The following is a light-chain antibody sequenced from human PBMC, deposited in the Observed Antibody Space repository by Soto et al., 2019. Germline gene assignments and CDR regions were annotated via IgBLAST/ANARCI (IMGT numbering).Light chain of an antibody. CDR1: QTVSSTS. CDR2: GTS. V-gene: IGKV3-20*01. CDR3: QKYGTSPGT. J-gene: IGKJ2*01. Sequence: EIVLTQSPGTLSLSPGERATLSCRASQTVSSTSLAWYQHKPGQAPRLLIYGTSIRASGIPDRFSGSGSGTDLPLTISRLEPEDFAVYYCQKYGTSPGTFGQGTKLDI.